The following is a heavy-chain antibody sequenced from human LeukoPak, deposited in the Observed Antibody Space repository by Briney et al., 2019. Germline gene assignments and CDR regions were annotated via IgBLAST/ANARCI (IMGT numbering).Heavy chain of an antibody. CDR2: ITSSSTYM. CDR1: GFTFSGYG. J-gene: IGHJ4*02. D-gene: IGHD1-26*01. V-gene: IGHV3-21*01. CDR3: ARANSGTYSFDY. Sequence: PGGSLRLSCAASGFTFSGYGMDWVRQAPGKGLEWVSSITSSSTYMYYADSVKGRFTISRDNAKNSLFLQMNSLRAEDTAVYYCARANSGTYSFDYWGQGTLVTVSS.